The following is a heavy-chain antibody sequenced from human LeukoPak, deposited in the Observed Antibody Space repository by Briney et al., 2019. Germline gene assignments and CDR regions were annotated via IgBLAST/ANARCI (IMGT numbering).Heavy chain of an antibody. CDR1: GGSITSYY. V-gene: IGHV4-59*01. Sequence: SETLFPTCTVSGGSITSYYWSWIRQPPGKGLERIANMYYRRSTNYNPSLKSRVTISLDTSKNQFSLKLTSVTAADTAVYYCARDRASGGHDAFDIWGQGTMVTVSS. CDR3: ARDRASGGHDAFDI. D-gene: IGHD4-23*01. J-gene: IGHJ3*02. CDR2: MYYRRST.